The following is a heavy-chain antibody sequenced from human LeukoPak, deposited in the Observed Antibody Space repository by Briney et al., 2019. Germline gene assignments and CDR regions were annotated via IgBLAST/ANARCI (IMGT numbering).Heavy chain of an antibody. V-gene: IGHV3-48*01. CDR1: GFIFSNHW. J-gene: IGHJ4*02. Sequence: GGSLRLSCAASGFIFSNHWLSWVRQAPGKGLEWVSYISSSSSTIYYADSVKGRFTISRDNAKNSLYLQMNSLRAEDTAVYYCARDRGIAAAGTGYWGQGTLVTVSS. CDR3: ARDRGIAAAGTGY. D-gene: IGHD6-13*01. CDR2: ISSSSSTI.